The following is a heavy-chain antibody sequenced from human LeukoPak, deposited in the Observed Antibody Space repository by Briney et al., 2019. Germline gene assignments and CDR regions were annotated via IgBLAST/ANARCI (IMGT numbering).Heavy chain of an antibody. V-gene: IGHV3-53*01. CDR3: ARDSSGPAF. D-gene: IGHD3-22*01. CDR1: AFIVSNYC. J-gene: IGHJ4*02. Sequence: GGSLRLSGAASAFIVSNYCMSWVRQAPGKGLEWVSVIFDGGGTFYSDSVKGRFTVSRDYSKNTLYLQMNSLRADDTAVYYCARDSSGPAFWGQGTLVTVSS. CDR2: IFDGGGT.